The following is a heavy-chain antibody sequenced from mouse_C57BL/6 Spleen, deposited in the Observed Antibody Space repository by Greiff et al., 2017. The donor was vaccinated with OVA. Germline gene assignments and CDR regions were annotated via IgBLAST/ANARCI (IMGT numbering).Heavy chain of an antibody. CDR3: ARRYDYDGSWFAY. Sequence: DVQLVESGGGLVKPGGSLKLSCAASGFTFSDYGMHWVRQAPEKGLEWVAYISSGSSTIYYADTVKGRFTISRDNAKNTLFLQMTSLRSEDTAMYYCARRYDYDGSWFAYWGQGTLVTVSA. D-gene: IGHD2-4*01. CDR1: GFTFSDYG. CDR2: ISSGSSTI. V-gene: IGHV5-17*01. J-gene: IGHJ3*01.